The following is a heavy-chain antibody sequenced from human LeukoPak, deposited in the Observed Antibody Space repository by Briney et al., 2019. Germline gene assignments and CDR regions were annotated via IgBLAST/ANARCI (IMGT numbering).Heavy chain of an antibody. CDR1: GGTFSSYA. D-gene: IGHD4-17*01. Sequence: SVKVSCKASGGTFSSYAISWVRQAPGQGLEWMGGIIPIFGTANYAQKFQGRVTITADESTSTAYTELSSLRSEDTAVYYCASLLDYGDSYYFDYWGQGTLVTVSP. V-gene: IGHV1-69*13. J-gene: IGHJ4*02. CDR2: IIPIFGTA. CDR3: ASLLDYGDSYYFDY.